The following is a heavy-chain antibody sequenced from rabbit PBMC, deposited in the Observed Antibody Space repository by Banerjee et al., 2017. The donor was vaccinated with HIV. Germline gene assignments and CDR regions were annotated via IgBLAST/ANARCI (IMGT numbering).Heavy chain of an antibody. CDR1: GFSFSSNYY. Sequence: QEQLEESGGGLVQPEGSLTLTCTASGFSFSSNYYMCWVRQAPGKGLEWIACIRVDSIGTTYYASWAKGRFTISKTSSTTVTLQMTSLTAADTATYLCARDLAGVIGWNFNLWGQGTLVTVS. J-gene: IGHJ4*01. V-gene: IGHV1S45*01. D-gene: IGHD4-1*01. CDR2: IRVDSIGTT. CDR3: ARDLAGVIGWNFNL.